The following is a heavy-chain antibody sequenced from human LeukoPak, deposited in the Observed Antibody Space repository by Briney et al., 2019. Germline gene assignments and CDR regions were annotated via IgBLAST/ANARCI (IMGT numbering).Heavy chain of an antibody. Sequence: ASVKLSCKASGYTFTGYYMHWVRQAPGQGLEWMGWINPNSGGTNYAQKFQGRVTMTRDTSISTAYMELSRLRSDDTAVYYCAREILRASRGFDYWGQGTLVTVSS. J-gene: IGHJ4*02. CDR2: INPNSGGT. CDR3: AREILRASRGFDY. D-gene: IGHD3-10*01. CDR1: GYTFTGYY. V-gene: IGHV1-2*02.